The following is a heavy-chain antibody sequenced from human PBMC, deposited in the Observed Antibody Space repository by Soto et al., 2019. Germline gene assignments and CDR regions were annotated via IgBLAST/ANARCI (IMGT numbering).Heavy chain of an antibody. J-gene: IGHJ6*02. D-gene: IGHD6-13*01. CDR1: GGSFSGYY. CDR3: ARLLGSSYYYYYYGMDV. Sequence: QVQLQQWGAGLLKPSETLSLTCAVYGGSFSGYYWSWIRQPPGKGLEWIGEINHSGSTNYNPSLKSRVTISVDTSKNQFSLKLSSVTAADTAVYYCARLLGSSYYYYYYGMDVSGQGTTVTVSS. CDR2: INHSGST. V-gene: IGHV4-34*01.